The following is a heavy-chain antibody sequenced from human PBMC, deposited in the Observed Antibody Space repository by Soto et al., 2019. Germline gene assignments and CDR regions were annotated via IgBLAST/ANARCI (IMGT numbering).Heavy chain of an antibody. Sequence: QVQLQESGPGLVKPSQTLSLTCSVSGGSISSGGYYWSWIRQHPGKGLEWIGYIYYSGSTYDNPSLKSRVTISVDTSKNQFSLKLSSVTAADTAVYYCARGAIRGVMRNWGQGTLVTVSS. CDR3: ARGAIRGVMRN. J-gene: IGHJ4*02. D-gene: IGHD3-10*01. CDR1: GGSISSGGYY. V-gene: IGHV4-31*03. CDR2: IYYSGST.